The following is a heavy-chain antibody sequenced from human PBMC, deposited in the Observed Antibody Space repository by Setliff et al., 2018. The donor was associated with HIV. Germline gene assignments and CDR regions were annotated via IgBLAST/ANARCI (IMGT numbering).Heavy chain of an antibody. J-gene: IGHJ4*02. D-gene: IGHD4-17*01. CDR2: LSPSGTT. V-gene: IGHV4-34*01. CDR3: ASFFVTTVTNQDY. Sequence: SETLSLTCIVSGASISSDTWSWIRQPPGKGLEWIGELSPSGTTRSNPSLQSRVTISLDTSNNQFSLKLTSVTAADTAMYYCASFFVTTVTNQDYWGQGTPVTSPQ. CDR1: GASISSDT.